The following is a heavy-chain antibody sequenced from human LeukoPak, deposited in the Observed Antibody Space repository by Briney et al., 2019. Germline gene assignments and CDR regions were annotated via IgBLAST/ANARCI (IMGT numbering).Heavy chain of an antibody. V-gene: IGHV4-39*01. D-gene: IGHD6-13*01. CDR3: GRLRSSWSYYFDY. CDR1: GGSISSTSYY. J-gene: IGHJ4*02. CDR2: IYYSGST. Sequence: NASETLSLTCNVSGGSISSTSYYWGWIRQPPGRGLEWIGSIYYSGSTYYNPSLKSRLTISVDTSKNQFSLNLSSVTAADTAVYYCGRLRSSWSYYFDYWGQGTLVTVSS.